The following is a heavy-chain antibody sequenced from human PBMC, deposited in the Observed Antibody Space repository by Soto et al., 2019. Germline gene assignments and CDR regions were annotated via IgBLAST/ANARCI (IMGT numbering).Heavy chain of an antibody. CDR2: IYHSGST. J-gene: IGHJ4*02. V-gene: IGHV4-30-2*01. CDR1: GGSISSGGYS. D-gene: IGHD3-9*01. CDR3: ARHGRVRYFD. Sequence: SETLSLTCAVSGGSISSGGYSWSWIRQPPGKGLEWIGYIYHSGSTNYNPSLKSRVTISVDRSKNQFSLKLSSVTAADTAVYYCARHGRVRYFDWGQGTLVTVSS.